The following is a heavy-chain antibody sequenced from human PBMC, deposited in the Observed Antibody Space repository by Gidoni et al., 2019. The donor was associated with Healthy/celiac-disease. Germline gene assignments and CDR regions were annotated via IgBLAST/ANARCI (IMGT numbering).Heavy chain of an antibody. V-gene: IGHV1-18*01. Sequence: QVQLVQSGAEVTKPGASVTVPCKASGYTFTSYGISWVRQAPGQGLEWMGWTSAYNGNTNYAQKLQGRVTMTTDTSTSTAYMELRSLRSDDTAVYYCARADLGQQLADDAFDIWGQGTMVTVSS. CDR1: GYTFTSYG. D-gene: IGHD6-13*01. CDR2: TSAYNGNT. CDR3: ARADLGQQLADDAFDI. J-gene: IGHJ3*02.